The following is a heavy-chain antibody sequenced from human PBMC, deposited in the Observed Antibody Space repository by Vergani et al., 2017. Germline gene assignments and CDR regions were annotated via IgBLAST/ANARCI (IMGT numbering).Heavy chain of an antibody. Sequence: EVELVQSGPEVRKPGESLKISCKGSVYSFGNYWIGWGRQMPGKGLEWMGIIYPADSDTRYSPSFQGQVTISADKSISTAFLQWDSLKASDTALYYCARQTTYTDAWGQGTLVTVSS. CDR2: IYPADSDT. V-gene: IGHV5-51*01. D-gene: IGHD1-1*01. CDR3: ARQTTYTDA. J-gene: IGHJ5*02. CDR1: VYSFGNYW.